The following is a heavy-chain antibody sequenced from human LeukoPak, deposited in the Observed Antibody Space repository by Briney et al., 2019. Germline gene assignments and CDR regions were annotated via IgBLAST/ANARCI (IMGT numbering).Heavy chain of an antibody. CDR2: ISGNSFHI. CDR1: RFSFSDYS. J-gene: IGHJ4*02. CDR3: ASGTIVGARGADN. V-gene: IGHV3-21*01. D-gene: IGHD1-26*01. Sequence: GGSLRLSCAASRFSFSDYSMTWVRQAPGKALEWVSSISGNSFHIFYADSVKGRFTISRDNAYKSLYLQLNSLRAEDTAVYYCASGTIVGARGADNWGQGTLVTVSS.